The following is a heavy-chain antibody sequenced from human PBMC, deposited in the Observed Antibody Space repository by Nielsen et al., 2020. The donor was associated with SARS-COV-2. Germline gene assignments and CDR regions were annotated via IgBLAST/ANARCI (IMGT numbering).Heavy chain of an antibody. CDR1: GYTFTRYG. CDR2: ISTWNGNT. Sequence: ASVKVSCKASGYTFTRYGITWVRQAPGQGLEWMGWISTWNGNTNYARKFQGRATMTTDTSTSTAYMELRSLRSDDTAAYYCARVGGQYNWFDPWGQGTLVTVSS. J-gene: IGHJ5*02. CDR3: ARVGGQYNWFDP. V-gene: IGHV1-18*01. D-gene: IGHD2-15*01.